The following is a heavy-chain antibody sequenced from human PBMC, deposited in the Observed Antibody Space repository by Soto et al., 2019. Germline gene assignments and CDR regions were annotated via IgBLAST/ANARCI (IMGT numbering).Heavy chain of an antibody. D-gene: IGHD3-22*01. CDR1: GFTFSSYG. J-gene: IGHJ4*02. CDR2: IWYDGSNK. CDR3: ARDLSYYYDSSGYYLDY. Sequence: PGGSLRLSCAASGFTFSSYGMHWVHQAPGKGLEWVAVIWYDGSNKYYADSVKGRFTISRDNSKNTLYLQMNSLRAEDTAVYYCARDLSYYYDSSGYYLDYWGQGTLVTVSS. V-gene: IGHV3-33*01.